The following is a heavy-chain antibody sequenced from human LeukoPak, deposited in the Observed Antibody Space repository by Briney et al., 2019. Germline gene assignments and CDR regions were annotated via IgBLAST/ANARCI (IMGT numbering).Heavy chain of an antibody. V-gene: IGHV3-23*01. Sequence: PGGSLRLSCAASGFTFNSCAMTWVRPAPGKGLEWVSVIGGGGGSISYADSVKGRFTISRDNSKNTLYLRMNSLRAEDTAVYYCATPVGVITTVTTDDYWGQGTLVTVSS. CDR1: GFTFNSCA. CDR3: ATPVGVITTVTTDDY. J-gene: IGHJ4*02. CDR2: IGGGGGSI. D-gene: IGHD4-17*01.